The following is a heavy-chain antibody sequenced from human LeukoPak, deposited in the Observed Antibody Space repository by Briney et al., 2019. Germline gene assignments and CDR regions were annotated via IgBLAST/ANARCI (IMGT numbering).Heavy chain of an antibody. Sequence: RPSETLSLTCSVSGGSISSDYWTWIRQPPAQGLERIGYMYDSGSTNYNPSLKSRVTISVDTSKNQFSLKLSSVTAADTAVYYCARGLRYSGYDSWGQGTLVTVSS. J-gene: IGHJ5*02. V-gene: IGHV4-59*12. CDR3: ARGLRYSGYDS. D-gene: IGHD5-12*01. CDR2: MYDSGST. CDR1: GGSISSDY.